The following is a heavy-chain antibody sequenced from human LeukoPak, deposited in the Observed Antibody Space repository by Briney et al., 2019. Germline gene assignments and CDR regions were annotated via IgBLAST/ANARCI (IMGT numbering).Heavy chain of an antibody. CDR2: ISGSGGSGSGGST. D-gene: IGHD1/OR15-1a*01. CDR1: GFTFSSYA. V-gene: IGHV3-23*01. J-gene: IGHJ1*01. CDR3: AKGGEQVTWNFQN. Sequence: GGSLRLSCAASGFTFSSYAMSWVRQAPGKGLEWASGISGSGGSGSGGSTYYANSVKGRFTISRDNSKNTLYLQMNSLRADDTAVYYCAKGGEQVTWNFQNWGQGTLVTVSS.